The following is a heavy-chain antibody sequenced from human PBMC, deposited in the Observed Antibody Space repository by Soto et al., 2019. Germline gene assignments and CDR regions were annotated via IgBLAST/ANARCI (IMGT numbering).Heavy chain of an antibody. CDR2: IYWDDDK. CDR3: AQKGGRGPGMAV. CDR1: GFSVSTSGVG. Sequence: SGPTLVNPTQTLTLTCTFSGFSVSTSGVGVAWIHQPPGKALEWLALIYWDDDKRYSPFLQSRVTITKDTSKNQVVLTMTNMDPVDTATFYCAQKGGRGPGMAVWGQGTTVPVSS. J-gene: IGHJ6*02. D-gene: IGHD3-10*01. V-gene: IGHV2-5*02.